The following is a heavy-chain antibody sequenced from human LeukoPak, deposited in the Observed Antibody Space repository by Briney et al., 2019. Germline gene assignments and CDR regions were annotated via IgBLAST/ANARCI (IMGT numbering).Heavy chain of an antibody. CDR3: ARQRDIVVVPAALGWFDP. V-gene: IGHV4-39*01. CDR1: GGSISSSSYY. Sequence: SETLSLTCTVSGGSISSSSYYWGWIRQPPGKGLEWIGSIYYSGNTNYNPSLKSRVTISVDTSKNQFSLKLSSVTAADTAVYYCARQRDIVVVPAALGWFDPWGQGTLVTVSS. J-gene: IGHJ5*02. CDR2: IYYSGNT. D-gene: IGHD2-2*01.